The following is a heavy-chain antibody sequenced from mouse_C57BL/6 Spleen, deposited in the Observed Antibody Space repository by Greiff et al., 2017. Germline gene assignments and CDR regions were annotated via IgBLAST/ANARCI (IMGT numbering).Heavy chain of an antibody. Sequence: EVKVVESGGGLVQPGGSLSLSCAASGFTFTDYYMSWVRQPPGKALEWLGFIRNKANGYTTEYSASVKGRFTISRDNSQSILYLQMNALRAEDSATYYCARYIMGLGFFDYWGQGTTLTVSS. V-gene: IGHV7-3*01. J-gene: IGHJ2*01. D-gene: IGHD4-1*01. CDR1: GFTFTDYY. CDR3: ARYIMGLGFFDY. CDR2: IRNKANGYTT.